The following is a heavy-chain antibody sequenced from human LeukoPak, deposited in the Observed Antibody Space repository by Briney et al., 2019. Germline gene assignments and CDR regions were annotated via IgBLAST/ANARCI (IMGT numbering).Heavy chain of an antibody. V-gene: IGHV3-48*01. CDR1: GFTFSSYS. Sequence: PGGSLRLSCAASGFTFSSYSMNWVRQAPGKGGEGVSYISSSSSTIYYADSVKGRFPISRDNANNSLYLQMNSLRAEDTAVYYCARENGGYSYPDYWGQGTLVTVSS. D-gene: IGHD5-18*01. CDR3: ARENGGYSYPDY. J-gene: IGHJ4*02. CDR2: ISSSSSTI.